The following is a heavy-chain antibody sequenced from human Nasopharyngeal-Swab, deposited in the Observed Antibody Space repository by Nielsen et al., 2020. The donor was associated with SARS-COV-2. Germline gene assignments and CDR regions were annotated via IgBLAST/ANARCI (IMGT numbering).Heavy chain of an antibody. D-gene: IGHD3-3*01. CDR3: ARGHDDFWSGRGFDY. J-gene: IGHJ4*02. CDR2: IYFSGTP. Sequence: SETLSLTCSVSGGSISGYYWSWIRQPPGKGLEWIGYIYFSGTPNYNPSVKSRVTMSVDTSKNQFSLKLSSVTAADTAVYYCARGHDDFWSGRGFDYWGQGTLVTVSS. CDR1: GGSISGYY. V-gene: IGHV4-59*01.